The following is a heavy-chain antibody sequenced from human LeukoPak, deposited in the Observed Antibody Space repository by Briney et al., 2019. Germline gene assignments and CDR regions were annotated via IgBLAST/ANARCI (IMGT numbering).Heavy chain of an antibody. CDR3: ARDYDFWSGYYYYYGMDV. Sequence: SGGSLRLSCAASGFTFSDYYMSWIRQAPGKGLVWVSRINSDGSSTSYADSVKGRFTISRDNAKNTLYLQMNSLRAEDTAVYYCARDYDFWSGYYYYYGMDVWGQGTTVTVSS. V-gene: IGHV3-74*01. CDR1: GFTFSDYY. J-gene: IGHJ6*02. D-gene: IGHD3-3*01. CDR2: INSDGSST.